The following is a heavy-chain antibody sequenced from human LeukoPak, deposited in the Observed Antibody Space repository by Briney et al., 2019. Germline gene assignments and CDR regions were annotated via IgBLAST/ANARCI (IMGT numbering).Heavy chain of an antibody. Sequence: SETLSLTCTVSGGSISSGGYYWSWIRQPPGKGLEWIGYIYHSGSTYYNPSLKSRVTISVDRSKNQFSLKLSSVTAADTAVYYCARGLKNPTLFDYWGQGTLVTVSS. D-gene: IGHD1-14*01. J-gene: IGHJ4*02. CDR1: GGSISSGGYY. CDR3: ARGLKNPTLFDY. CDR2: IYHSGST. V-gene: IGHV4-30-2*01.